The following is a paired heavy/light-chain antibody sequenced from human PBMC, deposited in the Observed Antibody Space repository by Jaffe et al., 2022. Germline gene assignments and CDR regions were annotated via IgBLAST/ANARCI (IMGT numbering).Light chain of an antibody. CDR1: QGISNY. Sequence: DIQMTQSPSSLSASVGDRVTITCRASQGISNYLAWYQQRPGKVPKVLIYDTSTLKSGVPSRFSGSGSGTDFTLTISSLQPEDVATYYCQKYNDAPWTFGQGTKVEIK. CDR3: QKYNDAPWT. V-gene: IGKV1-27*01. J-gene: IGKJ1*01. CDR2: DTS.
Heavy chain of an antibody. Sequence: QVLVVESGGGEVQPGGSLRLSCVASEFTFSSYGMHWVRQAPGKGLEWVAFIHYDGYTKYYVDSVKGRFTISRDNSKNTLYLQMNSLRPDDTAVYYCAKDRGARLGSGSWADYWGQGTLVTVSS. CDR2: IHYDGYTK. J-gene: IGHJ4*02. CDR3: AKDRGARLGSGSWADY. V-gene: IGHV3-30*02. CDR1: EFTFSSYG. D-gene: IGHD3-10*01.